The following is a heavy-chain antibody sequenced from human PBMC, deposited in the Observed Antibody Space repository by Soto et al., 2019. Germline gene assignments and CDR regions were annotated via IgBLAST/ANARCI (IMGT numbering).Heavy chain of an antibody. CDR1: EYTFTSYV. V-gene: IGHV1-3*01. J-gene: IGHJ4*02. D-gene: IGHD4-4*01. CDR2: INAGNGNT. Sequence: QVQVVQSGAEVKKPGASVKCSCKASEYTFTSYVIHWVRQAPGQSLEWMGWINAGNGNTKYSQKFQGRVTITRDTAASTAYMELSSLRSEDTAVYYCARELQGLYYFDYWGQGTLVTVSS. CDR3: ARELQGLYYFDY.